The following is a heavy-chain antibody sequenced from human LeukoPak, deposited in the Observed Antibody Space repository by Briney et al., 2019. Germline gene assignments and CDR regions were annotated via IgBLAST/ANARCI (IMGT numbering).Heavy chain of an antibody. J-gene: IGHJ3*02. Sequence: GASVKVSCKASGGTFSSYAISWVRQAPGQGLEWMGGIIPIFGTANYAQKFQGRVTITMDESTSTAYMELSSLSSEDTAVYYCASEWVVSSAFDIWGQGTMVTVSS. CDR1: GGTFSSYA. CDR2: IIPIFGTA. D-gene: IGHD2-15*01. V-gene: IGHV1-69*05. CDR3: ASEWVVSSAFDI.